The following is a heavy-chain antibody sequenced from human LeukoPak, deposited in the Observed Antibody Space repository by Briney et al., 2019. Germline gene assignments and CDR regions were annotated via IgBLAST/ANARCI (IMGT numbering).Heavy chain of an antibody. D-gene: IGHD6-13*01. CDR3: AKSFGYSRSWFDY. CDR1: GFIFSTYT. Sequence: GGSLRLSCAASGFIFSTYTMNWVRQAPGKGLEWVSGISGNGGGTYYADSVKGRFTISRDNSKNTLYLQMNSLRAEDTAVYYCAKSFGYSRSWFDYWGQGTPVTVSS. J-gene: IGHJ4*02. V-gene: IGHV3-23*01. CDR2: ISGNGGGT.